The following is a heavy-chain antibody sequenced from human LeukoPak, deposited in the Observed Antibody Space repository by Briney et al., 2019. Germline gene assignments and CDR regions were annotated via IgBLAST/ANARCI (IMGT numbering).Heavy chain of an antibody. Sequence: GGSLRLYCAASGFTFSNHAMSWVRQAQGKGLEWVSSISASGGSTYYADAVKGRFTISRDNSKNTLYLQMNSLRAEDTAVYYCAKGPTTVTTAFDYWGQGTLVSVSS. J-gene: IGHJ4*02. V-gene: IGHV3-23*01. CDR1: GFTFSNHA. CDR3: AKGPTTVTTAFDY. D-gene: IGHD4-17*01. CDR2: ISASGGST.